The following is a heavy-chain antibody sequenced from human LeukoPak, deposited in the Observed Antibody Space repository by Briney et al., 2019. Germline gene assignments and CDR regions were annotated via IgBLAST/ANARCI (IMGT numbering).Heavy chain of an antibody. D-gene: IGHD2-15*01. CDR1: GFTFSSYT. Sequence: GGSLRLSCAASGFTFSSYTSNWVRQAPGKGLEWVSSISNSGLYIYYADSLKGRFTISRDNAKNSVSLQINSLRADDTAVYYCGRVSDYCTGGSCYSDYWGQGTLVTVSS. V-gene: IGHV3-21*01. CDR3: GRVSDYCTGGSCYSDY. J-gene: IGHJ4*02. CDR2: ISNSGLYI.